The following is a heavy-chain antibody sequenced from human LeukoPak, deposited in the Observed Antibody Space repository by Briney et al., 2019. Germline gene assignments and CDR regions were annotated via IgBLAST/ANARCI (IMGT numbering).Heavy chain of an antibody. J-gene: IGHJ4*02. Sequence: SETLSLTCAVYGGSFSGYYWSWIRQPPGKGLEWIGEINHSGSSNFNPSLKSRVTISVGTSKNQFSLYLSSVTAADTGVYYCARATDIVVVPAVRRAFFDFWGQGTLVTVSS. CDR3: ARATDIVVVPAVRRAFFDF. V-gene: IGHV4-34*01. CDR1: GGSFSGYY. CDR2: INHSGSS. D-gene: IGHD2-2*01.